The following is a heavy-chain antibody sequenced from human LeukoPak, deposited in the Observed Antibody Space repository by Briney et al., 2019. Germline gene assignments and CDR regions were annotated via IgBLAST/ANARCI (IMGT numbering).Heavy chain of an antibody. J-gene: IGHJ4*02. CDR1: GGTFSSYA. Sequence: SVKVSCKASGGTFSSYAISWVRQAPGQGLEWMGRIIPILGIANYAQKFQGRVTITADKSTSTAYMELSSLRSEDTAVYYCARDIQPRTDGDYGADYWGQGTLVTVSS. D-gene: IGHD4-17*01. CDR3: ARDIQPRTDGDYGADY. V-gene: IGHV1-69*04. CDR2: IIPILGIA.